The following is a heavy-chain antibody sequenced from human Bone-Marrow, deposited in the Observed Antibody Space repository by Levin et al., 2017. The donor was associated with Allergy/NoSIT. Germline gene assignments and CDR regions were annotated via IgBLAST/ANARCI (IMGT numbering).Heavy chain of an antibody. J-gene: IGHJ4*02. D-gene: IGHD1-1*01. Sequence: AGGSLRLSCAGSGFTFSTYWMNWVRQAPGKGLEWVANIKQDGSAMYYVDSVKGRFTISRDNAKNSLYLQMNSLRAEDTAVYYCAGGSGWIFDCWGQGTLVTVSS. CDR2: IKQDGSAM. CDR3: AGGSGWIFDC. V-gene: IGHV3-7*04. CDR1: GFTFSTYW.